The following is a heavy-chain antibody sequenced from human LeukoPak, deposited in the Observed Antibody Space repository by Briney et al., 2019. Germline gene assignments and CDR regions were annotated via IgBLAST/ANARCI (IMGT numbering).Heavy chain of an antibody. V-gene: IGHV3-49*04. Sequence: SGGSLRLSCTGFGFIFGDHAMSWVRQAPGKGLEWVGFIRSKAYGATTEYAASVKGRFTISRDDSKGIAYLQMNSLEIEDTAVYYCARGPILLWLPNGMDVWGQGTTVTVSS. D-gene: IGHD6-19*01. CDR1: GFIFGDHA. J-gene: IGHJ6*02. CDR2: IRSKAYGATT. CDR3: ARGPILLWLPNGMDV.